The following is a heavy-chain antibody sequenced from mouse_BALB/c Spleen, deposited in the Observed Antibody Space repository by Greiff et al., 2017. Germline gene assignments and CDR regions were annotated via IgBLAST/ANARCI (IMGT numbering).Heavy chain of an antibody. J-gene: IGHJ2*01. CDR1: GFTFSSYT. CDR3: TREGNYVDY. CDR2: ISSGGSYT. Sequence: EVKLMESGGGLVKPGGSLKLSCAASGFTFSSYTMSWVRQTPEKRLEWVATISSGGSYTYYPDSVKGRFTISRDNAKNTLYLQMSSLKSEDTAMYYCTREGNYVDYWGQGTTLTVSS. V-gene: IGHV5-6-4*01.